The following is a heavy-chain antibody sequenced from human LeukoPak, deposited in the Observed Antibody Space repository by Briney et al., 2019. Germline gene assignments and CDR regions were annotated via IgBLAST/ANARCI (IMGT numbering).Heavy chain of an antibody. J-gene: IGHJ4*02. CDR2: INPNSGDT. D-gene: IGHD3-22*01. V-gene: IGHV1-2*02. CDR3: ARDFYYDSIGAFDF. Sequence: ASVKLSCKASGYTFSDPYIHWVRRAPGQGLEWMGWINPNSGDTNYAQKFQGRVTMTRDTSITTAYMELSRLRSDDTAVYYCARDFYYDSIGAFDFWGQGTLVTVSS. CDR1: GYTFSDPY.